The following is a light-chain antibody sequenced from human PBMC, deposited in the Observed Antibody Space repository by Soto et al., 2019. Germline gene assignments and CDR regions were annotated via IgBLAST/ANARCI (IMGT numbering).Light chain of an antibody. J-gene: IGKJ4*01. CDR3: QQRSKWPLT. CDR1: QSVTSN. V-gene: IGKV3-11*01. Sequence: EIVLTQPSATLSLSPGERATLSCRASQSVTSNALAWYQQKPGQPPRLLIYGVSSRATGIPDRFSGSGSGTDFTLTISSLEPEDFAVYYCQQRSKWPLTFGGGTKVDIK. CDR2: GVS.